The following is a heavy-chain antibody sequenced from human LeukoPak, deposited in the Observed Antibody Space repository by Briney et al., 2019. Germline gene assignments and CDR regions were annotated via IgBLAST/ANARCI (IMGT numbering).Heavy chain of an antibody. V-gene: IGHV1-2*02. CDR1: GYTFTGYY. CDR2: INPNSGGT. CDR3: ARDYSIVVVTAIPAGADF. Sequence: ASVTVSCKASGYTFTGYYMHWVRQAPGQGLEWMGWINPNSGGTNYAQKFQGRVTMTRDTSISTAYMGLSRLRSDDTAVYYCARDYSIVVVTAIPAGADFWGQGTLVTVSS. J-gene: IGHJ4*02. D-gene: IGHD2-21*02.